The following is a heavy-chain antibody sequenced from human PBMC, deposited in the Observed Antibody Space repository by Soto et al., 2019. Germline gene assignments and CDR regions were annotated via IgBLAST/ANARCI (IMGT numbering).Heavy chain of an antibody. CDR2: IYYSGST. V-gene: IGHV4-39*01. Sequence: SETLSVTSTVSGGSIGSSSYYGGLILQPPGKGLEWIGSIYYSGSTYYNPSLKSRVTISVDTSKNQFSLKMSSVTAADTAVYYCARHRVIVVVVAAAWFDPWGQGTLVTVSS. J-gene: IGHJ5*02. CDR1: GGSIGSSSYY. D-gene: IGHD2-15*01. CDR3: ARHRVIVVVVAAAWFDP.